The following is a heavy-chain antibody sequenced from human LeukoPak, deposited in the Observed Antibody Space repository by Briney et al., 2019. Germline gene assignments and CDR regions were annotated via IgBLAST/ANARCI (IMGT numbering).Heavy chain of an antibody. J-gene: IGHJ5*02. CDR2: IYYSGST. V-gene: IGHV4-39*07. Sequence: SETLSLTCTVSGGSISSSSYYWGWIRQPPGKGLEWIGSIYYSGSTYYNPSLKSRVTISVDTSKNQFSLKLSSVTAADTAVYYCATKWAAAGWFDPWGQGTLVTVSS. D-gene: IGHD6-13*01. CDR1: GGSISSSSYY. CDR3: ATKWAAAGWFDP.